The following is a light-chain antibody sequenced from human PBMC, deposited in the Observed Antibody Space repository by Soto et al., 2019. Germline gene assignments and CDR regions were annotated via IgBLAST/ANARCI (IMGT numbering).Light chain of an antibody. J-gene: IGKJ4*01. V-gene: IGKV1-5*01. CDR2: DAS. Sequence: DRQMSQSPSTLYASVGDRVTITCRASRSISNWLAWYQQRPGIAPKLLIFDASILQSGVPSRFSGSGSGTEFTLSISRLQTDDFATYYCQQYGSFSPITFGGGTKVDIK. CDR1: RSISNW. CDR3: QQYGSFSPIT.